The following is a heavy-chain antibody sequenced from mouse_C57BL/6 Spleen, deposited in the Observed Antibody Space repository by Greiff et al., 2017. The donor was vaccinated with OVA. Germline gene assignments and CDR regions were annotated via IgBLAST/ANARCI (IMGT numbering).Heavy chain of an antibody. J-gene: IGHJ2*01. Sequence: SGPVLVKPGASVKMSCKASGYTFTDYYMNWVKQSHGKSLEWIGVINPYNGGTSYNQKFKGKATLTVDKSSSTAYMELNSLTSEDSAVYYCARSNYGSYYFDYWGQGTTLTVSS. CDR3: ARSNYGSYYFDY. CDR1: GYTFTDYY. V-gene: IGHV1-19*01. D-gene: IGHD1-1*01. CDR2: INPYNGGT.